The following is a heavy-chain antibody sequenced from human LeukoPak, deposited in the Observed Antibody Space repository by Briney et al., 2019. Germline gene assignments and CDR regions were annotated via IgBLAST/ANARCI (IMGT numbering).Heavy chain of an antibody. CDR2: VSAYNGNT. Sequence: ASVKVSCKASGYTFTSYGISWVRQAPGQGLEWMGLVSAYNGNTNYAQKLQGRVTMTTDTSTSTAYMELRSLRSDDTAVYYCASGIVGATLFDYWGQGTLVTVSS. CDR3: ASGIVGATLFDY. D-gene: IGHD1-26*01. CDR1: GYTFTSYG. V-gene: IGHV1-18*01. J-gene: IGHJ4*02.